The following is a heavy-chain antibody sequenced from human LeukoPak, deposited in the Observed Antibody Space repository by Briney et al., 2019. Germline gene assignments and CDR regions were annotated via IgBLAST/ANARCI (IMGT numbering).Heavy chain of an antibody. J-gene: IGHJ4*02. V-gene: IGHV3-23*01. CDR2: ISGSGGST. Sequence: PGGSLRLSCAASGFTFSSYAMSWVRQAPGKGLEWVSAISGSGGSTYYADSVKGRFTISRDNSKNTLYLQMNSLRAEDMAIYYCAKSLPAGGFKFDYWGQGTLVTVSS. CDR1: GFTFSSYA. D-gene: IGHD1-26*01. CDR3: AKSLPAGGFKFDY.